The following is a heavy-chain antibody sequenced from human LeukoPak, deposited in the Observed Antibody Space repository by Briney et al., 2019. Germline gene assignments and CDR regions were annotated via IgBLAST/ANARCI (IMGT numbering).Heavy chain of an antibody. J-gene: IGHJ4*02. D-gene: IGHD6-13*01. Sequence: SETLSLTCTVSGGSISSSSYYWGWIRQPPGKGLEWIGSIYYSGSTYYNPSLKSRVTISVDTSKNQFSLKLSSVTAADTAVYYCARGLVAAAGSGGDYWGQGTLVTVSS. CDR3: ARGLVAAAGSGGDY. CDR1: GGSISSSSYY. CDR2: IYYSGST. V-gene: IGHV4-39*07.